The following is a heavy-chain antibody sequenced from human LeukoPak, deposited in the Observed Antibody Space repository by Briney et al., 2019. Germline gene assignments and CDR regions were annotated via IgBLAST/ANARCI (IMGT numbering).Heavy chain of an antibody. D-gene: IGHD1-26*01. CDR2: IYNSGNT. Sequence: SETLSLTCTVSGGSISSYYWSWIRQPPGKGLEWIGYIYNSGNTNYDPSLKSRVTISVDTSKNQFSLKLSSVTAADTAMYYCARPLYSGSPRYAFDIWGQGTMVTVSS. CDR1: GGSISSYY. V-gene: IGHV4-59*08. J-gene: IGHJ3*02. CDR3: ARPLYSGSPRYAFDI.